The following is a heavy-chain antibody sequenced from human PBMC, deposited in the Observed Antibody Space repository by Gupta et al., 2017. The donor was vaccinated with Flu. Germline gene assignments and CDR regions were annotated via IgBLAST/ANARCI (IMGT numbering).Heavy chain of an antibody. V-gene: IGHV4-39*02. J-gene: IGHJ4*02. CDR3: ASGLYYYDGSGYYYSGPSYFDY. CDR2: IYYSGST. D-gene: IGHD3-22*01. CDR1: YF. Sequence: YFWGWIRQPPGKGLEWIGTIYYSGSTYYKPSLKSRVTISVDTSENHFSLRLTSVTAADTAVYYCASGLYYYDGSGYYYSGPSYFDYWGQGTLVTVSS.